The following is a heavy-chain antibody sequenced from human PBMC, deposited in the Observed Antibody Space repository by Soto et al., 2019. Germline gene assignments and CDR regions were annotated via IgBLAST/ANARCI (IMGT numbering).Heavy chain of an antibody. D-gene: IGHD3-16*01. Sequence: EVHLLESGGGLVQPGGSLRLSCAASGFAFSDYAMTWVRQAPGKGLEWVSDISDGDGATHYADSVKGRFTISRDDSKITLYLQMDSLRAEDAAVYYCAKGRTFFDFWGQGTLVTVSS. CDR1: GFAFSDYA. CDR2: ISDGDGAT. CDR3: AKGRTFFDF. V-gene: IGHV3-23*01. J-gene: IGHJ4*02.